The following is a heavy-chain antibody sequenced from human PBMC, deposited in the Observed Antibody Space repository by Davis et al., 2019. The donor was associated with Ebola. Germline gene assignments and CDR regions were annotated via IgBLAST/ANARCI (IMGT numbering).Heavy chain of an antibody. J-gene: IGHJ5*02. V-gene: IGHV3-30*04. CDR2: ISYDGSNK. CDR3: ARGRIVVVPALNWFDP. CDR1: GFTFSSYA. D-gene: IGHD2-2*01. Sequence: GGSLRLSCAASGFTFSSYAMHWVRQAPGKGLEWVAVISYDGSNKYYADSVKGRFTISRDNSKNTLYLQMNSLRSEDTAVYYCARGRIVVVPALNWFDPWGQGTLVTVSS.